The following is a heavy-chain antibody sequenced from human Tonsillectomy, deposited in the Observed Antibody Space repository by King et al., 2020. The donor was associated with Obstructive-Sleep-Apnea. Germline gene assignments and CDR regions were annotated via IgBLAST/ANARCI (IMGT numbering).Heavy chain of an antibody. CDR3: TTDSYDYVWGTYRPRAIFDY. CDR2: IKSKTDGGTT. D-gene: IGHD3-16*02. J-gene: IGHJ4*02. Sequence: QLVQSGGGWVKPGGSLRLSCAASGFTFSNAWMSWVRQAPGKGLEWVGRIKSKTDGGTTDYAAPVKGKFTISRDDSENTLFLQMNSLKTEDTAVYYCTTDSYDYVWGTYRPRAIFDYWGQGTLVTVSS. CDR1: GFTFSNAW. V-gene: IGHV3-15*01.